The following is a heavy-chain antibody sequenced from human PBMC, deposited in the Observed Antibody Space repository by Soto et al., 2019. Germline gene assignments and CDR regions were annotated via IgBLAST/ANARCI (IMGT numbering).Heavy chain of an antibody. Sequence: XSVKVSCKVSGYTLTELSMHWVRQAPGKGLEWMGGFDPEDGETIYAQKFQGRVTMTEDTSTDTAYMELSSLRSGDTAVYYCATENVLLWFGSSRGAFDIWGQGTMVTVSS. D-gene: IGHD3-10*01. CDR3: ATENVLLWFGSSRGAFDI. V-gene: IGHV1-24*01. CDR2: FDPEDGET. CDR1: GYTLTELS. J-gene: IGHJ3*02.